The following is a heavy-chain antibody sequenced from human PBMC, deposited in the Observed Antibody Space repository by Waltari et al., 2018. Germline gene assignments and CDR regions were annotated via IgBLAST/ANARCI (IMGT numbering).Heavy chain of an antibody. D-gene: IGHD3-9*01. Sequence: EVQLVESGGGLVQPGGSLRLSCEASGLIFSTYSMNWVRQDPGKGLEWVSYISSTGTTIYYTYSVQGRFTISRTNAQNSLYLQMNSLRAEDTAVYYCAREIRGTGYFPDAFDIWGQGTMVTVSS. CDR2: ISSTGTTI. CDR1: GLIFSTYS. V-gene: IGHV3-48*01. CDR3: AREIRGTGYFPDAFDI. J-gene: IGHJ3*02.